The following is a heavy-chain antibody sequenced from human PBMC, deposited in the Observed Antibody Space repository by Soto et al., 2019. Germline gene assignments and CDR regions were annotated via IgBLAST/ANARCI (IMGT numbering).Heavy chain of an antibody. CDR3: VREYYYGSGSSY. CDR1: GCSISSGDYY. J-gene: IGHJ4*02. CDR2: IYYSGST. Sequence: SETLSLTCTVSGCSISSGDYYWSWIRQPPGKGLEWIGYIYYSGSTYYNPSLKSRVTISVDTSKNQFSLKLSSVTAADTAVYYCVREYYYGSGSSYWGQGTLVTVSS. D-gene: IGHD3-10*01. V-gene: IGHV4-30-4*01.